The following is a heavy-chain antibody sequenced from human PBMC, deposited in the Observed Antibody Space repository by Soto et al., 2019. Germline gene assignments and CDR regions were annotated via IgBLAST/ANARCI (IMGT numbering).Heavy chain of an antibody. CDR2: IDPSDSYT. CDR1: GYRFTSYW. CDR3: ARMIAADGDYYYGMDV. J-gene: IGHJ6*02. Sequence: GESLKISFKGSGYRFTSYWISSVRQIPGKGLEWMGRIDPSDSYTSYSPSFQGHVTISADKSISTAYLQWSSLKASDTAMYYCARMIAADGDYYYGMDVWGQGTTVTVSS. D-gene: IGHD6-13*01. V-gene: IGHV5-10-1*01.